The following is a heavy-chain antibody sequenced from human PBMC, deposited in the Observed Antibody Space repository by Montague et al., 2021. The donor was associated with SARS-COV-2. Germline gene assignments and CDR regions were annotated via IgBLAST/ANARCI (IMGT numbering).Heavy chain of an antibody. J-gene: IGHJ3*01. D-gene: IGHD3-3*01. CDR1: SGSFSDYY. CDR3: ARGQVTIFGMLIFIPAAGHLDG. V-gene: IGHV4-34*01. Sequence: SETRSLTCAVYSGSFSDYYWTWIRQPPGKGLEWIGEINHTGSATYNPSLKSRVTLSVDTSKNQFSLKLQSVTAADTAVYYCARGQVTIFGMLIFIPAAGHLDGWGQGTSVTVSS. CDR2: INHTGSA.